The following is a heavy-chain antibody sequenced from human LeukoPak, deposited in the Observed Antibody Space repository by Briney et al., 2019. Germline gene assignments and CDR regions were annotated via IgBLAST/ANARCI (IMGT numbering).Heavy chain of an antibody. V-gene: IGHV3-13*01. J-gene: IGHJ2*01. CDR1: GFTLRNYD. Sequence: PGGPLRLSCTASGFTLRNYDMHWVRQTTEKGLEWVSGIGTEDDTFYPDSVKGRFTISRENAKNSFYLQMNSLRARDTAVYYCARGRFVLVPSLERWYFDLWGRGTLVTVSS. CDR2: IGTEDDT. CDR3: ARGRFVLVPSLERWYFDL. D-gene: IGHD2-8*02.